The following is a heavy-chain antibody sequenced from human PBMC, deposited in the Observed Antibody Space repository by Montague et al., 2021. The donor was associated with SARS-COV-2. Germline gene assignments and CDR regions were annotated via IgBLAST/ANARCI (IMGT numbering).Heavy chain of an antibody. CDR2: FPADGRNI. CDR3: ARDLSGRFDL. CDR1: GSTFSYYG. V-gene: IGHV3-30*03. Sequence: SLRLSCAASGSTFSYYGMFWVRQAPSKGPEWVAIFPADGRNIYYADSVKGRFTVSRDNSRDTLYLQMNSLRVEDTATYYCARDLSGRFDLWGQGTLVTVSS. J-gene: IGHJ5*02.